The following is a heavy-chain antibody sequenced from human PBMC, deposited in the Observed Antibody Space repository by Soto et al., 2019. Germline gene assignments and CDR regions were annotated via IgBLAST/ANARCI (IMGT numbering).Heavy chain of an antibody. CDR2: IYYSGST. CDR1: GGSISSGDYY. Sequence: SETLSLTCTVSGGSISSGDYYWSWTRQPPGKGLEWIGYIYYSGSTYYNPSLKSRVTISVDTSKNQFSLKLSSVTAADTAVYYCARAPIDGSGYNKYYFDYWGQGTLVTVSS. J-gene: IGHJ4*02. CDR3: ARAPIDGSGYNKYYFDY. D-gene: IGHD6-25*01. V-gene: IGHV4-30-4*01.